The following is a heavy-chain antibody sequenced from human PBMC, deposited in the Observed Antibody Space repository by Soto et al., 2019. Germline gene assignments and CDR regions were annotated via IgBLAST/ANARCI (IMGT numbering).Heavy chain of an antibody. CDR2: IYYSGST. D-gene: IGHD2-2*01. J-gene: IGHJ4*02. Sequence: TLSLTCTVSGGSISSYYWSWIRQPPGKGLEWIGYIYYSGSTNYNPSLKSRVTISVDTSKNQFSLKLSSVTVADTAVYYCARHVVPAANYFAYWGQGTLVTVSS. CDR1: GGSISSYY. V-gene: IGHV4-59*08. CDR3: ARHVVPAANYFAY.